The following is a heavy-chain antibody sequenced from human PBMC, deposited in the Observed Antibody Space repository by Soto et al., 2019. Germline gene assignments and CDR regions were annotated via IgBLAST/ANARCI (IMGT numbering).Heavy chain of an antibody. CDR2: IWHDGDNK. CDR3: ASDLVGASDSYGLDV. V-gene: IGHV3-33*01. D-gene: IGHD1-26*01. CDR1: GFTFSNYG. J-gene: IGHJ6*02. Sequence: GGSLRLSCAASGFTFSNYGMHWVRQAPGKGLEWVAIIWHDGDNKYYADSVRGRFIISRDNSKNRLYLQMNSLRAEDTAVYYCASDLVGASDSYGLDVWGQGTPVTVSS.